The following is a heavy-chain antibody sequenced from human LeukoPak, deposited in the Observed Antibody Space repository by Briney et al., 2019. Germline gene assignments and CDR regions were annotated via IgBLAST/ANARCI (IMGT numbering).Heavy chain of an antibody. CDR2: IYYSGST. CDR1: GGSISSGSYY. V-gene: IGHV4-61*01. Sequence: SETLSLTCTVSGGSISSGSYYWSWIRQPPGKGLEWIGYIYYSGSTNYNPSLKSRVTISVDTSKNQFSLKLSSVTAADTAVYYCARSYSGYYYYMDVWGKGTTVTISS. J-gene: IGHJ6*03. D-gene: IGHD2-15*01. CDR3: ARSYSGYYYYMDV.